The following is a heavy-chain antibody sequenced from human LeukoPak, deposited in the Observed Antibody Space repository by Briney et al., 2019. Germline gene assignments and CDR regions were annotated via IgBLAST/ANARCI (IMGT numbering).Heavy chain of an antibody. V-gene: IGHV1-69*05. J-gene: IGHJ4*02. D-gene: IGHD3-3*01. CDR3: AREPLNDFWSGYSD. CDR1: GGTFSSYA. CDR2: IIPIFGTA. Sequence: ASVKVSCKASGGTFSSYAISWVRQAPGQGLEWMGGIIPIFGTANYAQKFQGRVTITRDTSASTAYMELSSLRSEDMAVYYCAREPLNDFWSGYSDWGQGTLVTVSS.